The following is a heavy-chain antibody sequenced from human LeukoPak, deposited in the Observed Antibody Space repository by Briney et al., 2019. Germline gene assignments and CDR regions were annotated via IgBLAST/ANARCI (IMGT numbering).Heavy chain of an antibody. CDR3: ARGLMGATSFDY. J-gene: IGHJ4*02. CDR2: MNPNSGNT. D-gene: IGHD1-26*01. CDR1: GYTFTSYD. V-gene: IGHV1-8*03. Sequence: ASVKVSCKASGYTFTSYDINWVRQATGQGLEWMGWMNPNSGNTGYAQKFQGRVTITRNTSISTAYMGLSSLRSEDTAVYYCARGLMGATSFDYWGQGTLVTVSS.